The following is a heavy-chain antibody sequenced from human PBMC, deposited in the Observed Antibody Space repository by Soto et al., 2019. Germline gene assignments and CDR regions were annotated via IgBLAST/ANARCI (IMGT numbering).Heavy chain of an antibody. CDR1: GLTFSRYW. CDR2: IKQDGSEK. J-gene: IGHJ6*02. Sequence: EVQLVESGGGLVQPGGSLRLSCEASGLTFSRYWMTWVRQAPGKGLEWVANIKQDGSEKYYADSVKGRFTISRDNSKKSLYLQMDSLRAEDTAVYHCAKVGYYNGFDVWGQGTTVTVSS. V-gene: IGHV3-7*01. CDR3: AKVGYYNGFDV.